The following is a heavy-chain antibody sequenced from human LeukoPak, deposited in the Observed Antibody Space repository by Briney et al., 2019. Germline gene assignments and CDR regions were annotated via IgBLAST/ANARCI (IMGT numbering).Heavy chain of an antibody. D-gene: IGHD3-10*01. CDR3: SVYYYGSDTY. CDR1: GGSISSTSYF. CDR2: IHSSGST. V-gene: IGHV4-39*07. Sequence: SETLSLTCTVSGGSISSTSYFWGWIRQPPGKGLEWIGSIHSSGSTYYSPSLKSRVSISVDTSKNQCSLKVSSVTAADTAVYYCSVYYYGSDTYWGQGTLVTVST. J-gene: IGHJ4*02.